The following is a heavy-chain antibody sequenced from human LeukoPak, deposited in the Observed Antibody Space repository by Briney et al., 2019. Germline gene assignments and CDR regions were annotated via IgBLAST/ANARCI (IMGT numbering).Heavy chain of an antibody. J-gene: IGHJ4*02. CDR3: ARRYCSSTSCLLDY. V-gene: IGHV3-30-3*01. D-gene: IGHD2-2*01. CDR1: GFTFSSYS. Sequence: GRSLRLSCAASGFTFSSYSMHWVRQAPGKGLEWVADISYDTNSEYYADSVRGRFTISRDNAKNSLYLQMNSLRAEDTAVYYCARRYCSSTSCLLDYWGQGTLVTVSS. CDR2: ISYDTNSE.